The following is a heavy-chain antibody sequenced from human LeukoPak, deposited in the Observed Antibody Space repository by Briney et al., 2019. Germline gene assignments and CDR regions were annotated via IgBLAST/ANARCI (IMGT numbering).Heavy chain of an antibody. CDR1: GFTFSSYW. V-gene: IGHV3-7*03. CDR3: ARDPAGGAYDL. J-gene: IGHJ3*01. Sequence: GGSLRLSCAASGFTFSSYWMNWARQAPGKGLEWVASINHNGNVNYYVDSVKGRFTISRDNAQSSLYLQMNSLRAEDTAVYYCARDPAGGAYDLWGQGTMVTVSS. CDR2: INHNGNVN.